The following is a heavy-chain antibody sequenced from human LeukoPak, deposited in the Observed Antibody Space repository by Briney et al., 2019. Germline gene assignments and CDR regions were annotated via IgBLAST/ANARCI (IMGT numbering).Heavy chain of an antibody. V-gene: IGHV4-59*01. D-gene: IGHD6-6*01. Sequence: SETLSLTCAVYGGSFSGYYWSWIRQPPGKGREWIGYIFYSGNTNYNPSLKSRVTISVDTSKNQFSLKLSSVTAADTAVYYCARVPLYSSSFAFDIWGQGTMVTVSS. CDR1: GGSFSGYY. CDR3: ARVPLYSSSFAFDI. J-gene: IGHJ3*02. CDR2: IFYSGNT.